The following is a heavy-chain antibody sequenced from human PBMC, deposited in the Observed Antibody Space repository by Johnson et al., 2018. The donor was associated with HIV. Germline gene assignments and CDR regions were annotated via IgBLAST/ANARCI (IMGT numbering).Heavy chain of an antibody. V-gene: IGHV3-66*01. CDR3: ANTFWSGYTATGVGGFDI. CDR1: AFTVSSNH. J-gene: IGHJ3*02. D-gene: IGHD3-3*01. Sequence: VQLVESGGGLVKPGGSLRLSCAASAFTVSSNHMTWVRQAPGKGLEWVSVINSGGSTNYADSVKGRFTISRDNFKNTLYLQMNSLRVEDTALYYCANTFWSGYTATGVGGFDIWGQGTMVTVSS. CDR2: INSGGST.